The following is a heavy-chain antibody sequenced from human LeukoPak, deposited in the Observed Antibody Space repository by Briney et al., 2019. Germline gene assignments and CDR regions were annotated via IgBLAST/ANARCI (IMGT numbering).Heavy chain of an antibody. D-gene: IGHD6-19*01. CDR1: GYTPTELS. V-gene: IGHV5-51*01. CDR2: IYPGDSDT. J-gene: IGHJ4*02. CDR3: ARTIAVAGTFDY. Sequence: KVSCKVSGYTPTELSMHWVRQMPGKGLEWMGIIYPGDSDTRYSPSFQGQVTISADKSISTAYLQWSSLKASDTAMYYCARTIAVAGTFDYWGQGTLVTVSS.